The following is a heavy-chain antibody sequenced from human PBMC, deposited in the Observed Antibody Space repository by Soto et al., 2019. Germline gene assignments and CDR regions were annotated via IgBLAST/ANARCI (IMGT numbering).Heavy chain of an antibody. Sequence: QVQLQQWGAGLLKPSETLSLTCAVYGGSFSDFHWSWIRQPPGKGLEWIGEIHHRGNTNYNPSLRSRVTMSVDTYQKQFSLKMTSVTAADTAVYYCARTHYSMDVWDKGTTVTVSS. V-gene: IGHV4-34*01. J-gene: IGHJ6*03. CDR1: GGSFSDFH. CDR3: ARTHYSMDV. CDR2: IHHRGNT.